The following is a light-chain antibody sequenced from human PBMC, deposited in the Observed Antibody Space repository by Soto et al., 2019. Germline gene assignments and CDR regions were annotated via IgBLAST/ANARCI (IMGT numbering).Light chain of an antibody. Sequence: DIQMTQSPSAMSASLGDRVTITCRASQDISDSLAWFQQKPGKVPKRLIHTASTLQSGVPSRFSGSRSGAAFTLTISSLQPEDFATYFCLQYKSYPLTFGGGTKVDIK. CDR2: TAS. J-gene: IGKJ4*01. CDR3: LQYKSYPLT. CDR1: QDISDS. V-gene: IGKV1-17*03.